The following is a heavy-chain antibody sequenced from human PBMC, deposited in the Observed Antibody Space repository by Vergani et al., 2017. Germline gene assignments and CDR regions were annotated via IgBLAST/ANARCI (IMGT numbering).Heavy chain of an antibody. V-gene: IGHV4-61*01. CDR1: GGSVSSGSYY. D-gene: IGHD6-13*01. CDR2: IYYSGST. CDR3: ARTPAAGIAAAGPIYY. J-gene: IGHJ4*02. Sequence: QVQLQESGPGLVKPSETLSLTCTVSGGSVSSGSYYWSWIRQPPGKGLEWIGYIYYSGSTNYNPSLKSRVTISVDTSKNQFSLKLSSVTAEDTAVYYCARTPAAGIAAAGPIYYWGQGTLVTVSS.